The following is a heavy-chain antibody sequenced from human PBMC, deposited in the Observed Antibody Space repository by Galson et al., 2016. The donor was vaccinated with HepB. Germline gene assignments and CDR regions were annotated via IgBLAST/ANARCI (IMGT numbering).Heavy chain of an antibody. CDR1: GYSFTDHY. V-gene: IGHV1-2*02. CDR3: ARGVRWLRLFPFDS. J-gene: IGHJ4*01. CDR2: INPKSGGT. D-gene: IGHD5-12*01. Sequence: QSGAEVKKPGESLRISCKASGYSFTDHYVYWVRQAPGQGLEWMGRINPKSGGTDYAQNFQGRVTMTRDTSINTAYMELTGLKGDDTAVYYCARGVRWLRLFPFDSWGHGIQVTVSS.